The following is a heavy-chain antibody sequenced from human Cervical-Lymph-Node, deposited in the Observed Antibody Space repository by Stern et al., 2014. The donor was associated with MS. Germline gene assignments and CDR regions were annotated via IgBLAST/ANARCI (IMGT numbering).Heavy chain of an antibody. CDR1: GYTFTRNG. D-gene: IGHD3-3*01. Sequence: QVQLVQSGGEVRKPGASVKVSCKASGYTFTRNGISWVRQAPGQGLEWMGWISPYNGHTNYAQKFQGRVTLTTDTSASTAYMDLRGLVPDDTAVYYCARGTEVTIFGVGYYYYRLDVWGHGTTVTVSS. J-gene: IGHJ6*02. CDR2: ISPYNGHT. V-gene: IGHV1-18*01. CDR3: ARGTEVTIFGVGYYYYRLDV.